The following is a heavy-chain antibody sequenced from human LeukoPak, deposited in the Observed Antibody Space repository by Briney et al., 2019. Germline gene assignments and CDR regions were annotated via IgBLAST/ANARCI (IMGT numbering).Heavy chain of an antibody. CDR2: VDHTGST. CDR3: ARGRVSSSTWYSTYYYYFYMDV. CDR1: DDSITMYY. J-gene: IGHJ6*03. D-gene: IGHD1-1*01. V-gene: IGHV4-59*01. Sequence: TPSETLSLTCSVSDDSITMYYWTWIRQPPGKGLEWIGYVDHTGSTNFNPSLNGRVSIPRDTTKNLFSLRLRSVTAADTAVYFCARGRVSSSTWYSTYYYYFYMDVWGKGTTVTVSS.